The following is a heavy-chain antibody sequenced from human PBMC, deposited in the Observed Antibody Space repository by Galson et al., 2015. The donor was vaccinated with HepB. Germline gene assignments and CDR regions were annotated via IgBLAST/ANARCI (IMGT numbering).Heavy chain of an antibody. Sequence: SVKVSCKASGGTFSSYAISWVRQAPGQGLEWMGGIIPILGIANYAQKFQGRVTITADKSTSTAYMELSSLRSEDTAVYYCARDRPRDYYGEYNWFDPWGQGTLVTVSS. J-gene: IGHJ5*02. CDR1: GGTFSSYA. CDR2: IIPILGIA. V-gene: IGHV1-69*10. D-gene: IGHD3-10*01. CDR3: ARDRPRDYYGEYNWFDP.